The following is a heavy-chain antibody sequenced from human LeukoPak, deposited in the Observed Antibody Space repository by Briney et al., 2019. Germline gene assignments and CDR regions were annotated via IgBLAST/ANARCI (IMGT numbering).Heavy chain of an antibody. CDR2: INPNSGGT. CDR3: ARDKWAAAGTPDY. V-gene: IGHV1-2*02. J-gene: IGHJ4*02. CDR1: GYTFTGYY. Sequence: ASVKVSCKASGYTFTGYYMHWVRQAPGQGLEWMGWINPNSGGTNYAQKFQGRVTMTRDTSISTAYMELSRLRSDDTAVYYCARDKWAAAGTPDYRGQGTLVTVSS. D-gene: IGHD6-13*01.